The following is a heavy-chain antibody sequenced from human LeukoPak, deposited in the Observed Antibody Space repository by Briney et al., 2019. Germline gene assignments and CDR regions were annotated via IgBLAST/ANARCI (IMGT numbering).Heavy chain of an antibody. D-gene: IGHD6-19*01. J-gene: IGHJ4*02. V-gene: IGHV3-21*01. CDR2: ISSSSSYI. CDR1: GFTFSSYW. Sequence: GGSLRLSCAASGFTFSSYWMSWVRQAPGKGLEWVSSISSSSSYIYYADSLKGRFTISRDNPKNSLYLQMNSLRAEDTAVYYCARTSTGWSLDYWGQGTLVTVSS. CDR3: ARTSTGWSLDY.